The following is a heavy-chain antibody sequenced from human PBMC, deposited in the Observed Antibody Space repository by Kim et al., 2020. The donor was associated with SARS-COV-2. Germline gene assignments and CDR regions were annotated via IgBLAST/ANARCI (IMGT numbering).Heavy chain of an antibody. J-gene: IGHJ4*02. CDR3: ARGDYAATLDY. Sequence: TNYNPSLKSRVTISVDTSKNQFSLKLSSVTAADTAVYYCARGDYAATLDYWGQGTLVTVSS. D-gene: IGHD4-17*01. V-gene: IGHV4-59*09. CDR2: T.